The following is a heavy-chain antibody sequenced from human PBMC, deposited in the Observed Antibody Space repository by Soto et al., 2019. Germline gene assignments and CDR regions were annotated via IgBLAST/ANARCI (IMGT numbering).Heavy chain of an antibody. D-gene: IGHD3-22*01. CDR1: GFTFSSYW. CDR3: ARENRVTGYYDSSGYYGMDV. CDR2: INSDGSST. Sequence: EVQLVESGGGLVQPGGSLRLSCAASGFTFSSYWMHWVRQAPGKGLVWVSRINSDGSSTSYADSVKGRFTISRDNAKNTLYLQMNCLRAADTAVYYCARENRVTGYYDSSGYYGMDVWGQGNTVTVSS. J-gene: IGHJ6*02. V-gene: IGHV3-74*01.